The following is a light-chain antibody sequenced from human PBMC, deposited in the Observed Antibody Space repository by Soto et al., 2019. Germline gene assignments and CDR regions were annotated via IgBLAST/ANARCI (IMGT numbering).Light chain of an antibody. CDR3: ASWDVSLKAWV. CDR1: SSKIGSNT. Sequence: QSVLTQPPSASGTPGQRVTISCSGSSSKIGSNTVNWYQQLPGTAPKLLIYTFAQRPSGVPDRFSGSKSGTSASLAISGLQSEDEADYYCASWDVSLKAWVFGGGTKVTVL. V-gene: IGLV1-44*01. J-gene: IGLJ3*02. CDR2: TFA.